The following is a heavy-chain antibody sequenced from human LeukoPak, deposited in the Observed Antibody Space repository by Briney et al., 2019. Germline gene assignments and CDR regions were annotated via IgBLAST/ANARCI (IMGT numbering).Heavy chain of an antibody. J-gene: IGHJ6*02. Sequence: GGSLRLSCAASGFTFSSYAMSWVRQAPGKGLEWVSAISGSGGSTYYADSVKGRFTISRDNSKNTLYLQMNSLRAEDTAVYYCAKDLEDCSSTSCYTYEDYYYYGMDAWGQGTTVTVSS. CDR3: AKDLEDCSSTSCYTYEDYYYYGMDA. V-gene: IGHV3-23*01. CDR1: GFTFSSYA. CDR2: ISGSGGST. D-gene: IGHD2-2*02.